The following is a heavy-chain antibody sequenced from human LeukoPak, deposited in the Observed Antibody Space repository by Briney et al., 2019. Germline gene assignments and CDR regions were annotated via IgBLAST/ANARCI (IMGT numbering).Heavy chain of an antibody. D-gene: IGHD2/OR15-2a*01. Sequence: PSETLSLTCSVSGGSINNYYWSWIRQPPGEGLQWIGYVSYSGTTNYSPPLKSRLSISVDMSKNQFSLKLSSVTAADTAVYYCAFGRSFYDYWGQGTLVTVSS. V-gene: IGHV4-59*01. CDR1: GGSINNYY. CDR3: AFGRSFYDY. J-gene: IGHJ4*02. CDR2: VSYSGTT.